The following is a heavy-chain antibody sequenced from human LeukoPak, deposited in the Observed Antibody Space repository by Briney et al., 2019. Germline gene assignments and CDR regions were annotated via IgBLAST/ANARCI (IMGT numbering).Heavy chain of an antibody. D-gene: IGHD2-2*01. J-gene: IGHJ4*02. Sequence: SVKVSCKASGGTFSSYAISWVRQAPGQGLEWMGGIIPIFGTANYAQKFQGRVTITADESTSTAYMELSSLRSEDTAVYYCARVGSWRGVPAGAFDYWGQGTLVTVSS. CDR1: GGTFSSYA. CDR3: ARVGSWRGVPAGAFDY. V-gene: IGHV1-69*13. CDR2: IIPIFGTA.